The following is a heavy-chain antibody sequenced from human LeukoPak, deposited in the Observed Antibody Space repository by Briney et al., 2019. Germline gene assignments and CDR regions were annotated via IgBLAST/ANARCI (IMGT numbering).Heavy chain of an antibody. J-gene: IGHJ4*02. Sequence: GESLRLSCVASGFTFTDHPMNWVRQAPGKGLEWISYIGGDGIAFYADSVKGRFTASKDDARKSMYLQMNSLRVEDTAVYYCARGELYGDLDYWGQGTLVTVSS. V-gene: IGHV3-69-1*01. CDR2: IGGDGIA. CDR3: ARGELYGDLDY. D-gene: IGHD4-17*01. CDR1: GFTFTDHP.